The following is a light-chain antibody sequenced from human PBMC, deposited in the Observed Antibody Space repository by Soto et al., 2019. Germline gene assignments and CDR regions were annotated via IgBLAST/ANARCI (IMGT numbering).Light chain of an antibody. J-gene: IGLJ3*02. CDR2: EVT. CDR1: SSDVGRYNY. V-gene: IGLV2-8*01. Sequence: QSALTQPTSASGSPGQSVTFSCTGTSSDVGRYNYVSWYQQHPGKAPKLMIYEVTKRPSGVPDRFSGSKSGNTASLTVSGLQAEDEADYYCCSYAGSNNWVFGGGTKLTVL. CDR3: CSYAGSNNWV.